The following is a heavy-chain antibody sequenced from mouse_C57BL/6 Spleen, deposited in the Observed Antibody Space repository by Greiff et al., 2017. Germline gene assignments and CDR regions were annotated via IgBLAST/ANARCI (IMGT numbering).Heavy chain of an antibody. J-gene: IGHJ3*01. D-gene: IGHD1-1*01. CDR1: GYSFTGYY. CDR2: INPSTGGT. Sequence: EVQLQQSGPELVKPGASVKISCKASGYSFTGYYMNWVKQSPEKSLEWIGEINPSTGGTTYNQKFKAKATLTVDKSYSTAYMQLKSLTSEDSAVXYCARGGYYGSSYGLFAYWGQGTLVTVSA. CDR3: ARGGYYGSSYGLFAY. V-gene: IGHV1-42*01.